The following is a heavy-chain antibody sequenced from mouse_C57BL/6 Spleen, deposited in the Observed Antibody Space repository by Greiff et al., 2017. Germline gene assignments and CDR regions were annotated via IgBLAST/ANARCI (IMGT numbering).Heavy chain of an antibody. CDR3: ARSPFYYLDY. V-gene: IGHV1-18*01. Sequence: EVQLQQSGPELVKPGASVKIPCKASGYTFTDYNMDWVKQSHGKSLEWIGDITPNNGGTIYNQKFKGKATLTVDKSSSTAYMELRSLTSEDTAVYYCARSPFYYLDYWGQGTTLTVSS. J-gene: IGHJ2*01. CDR2: ITPNNGGT. CDR1: GYTFTDYN.